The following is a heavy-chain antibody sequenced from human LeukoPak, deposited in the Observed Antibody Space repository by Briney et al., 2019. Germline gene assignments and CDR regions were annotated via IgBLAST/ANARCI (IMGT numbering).Heavy chain of an antibody. D-gene: IGHD6-6*01. V-gene: IGHV4-39*07. CDR3: AGEGPGIAARFDY. J-gene: IGHJ4*02. CDR2: IYYSGST. Sequence: SETLSLTCTVSGGSISSSSYYWGWIRQPPGKGLEWIGSIYYSGSTYYNPSLKSRVTISVDTYKNQFSLKLSSVTAADTAVYYCAGEGPGIAARFDYWGQGTLVTVSS. CDR1: GGSISSSSYY.